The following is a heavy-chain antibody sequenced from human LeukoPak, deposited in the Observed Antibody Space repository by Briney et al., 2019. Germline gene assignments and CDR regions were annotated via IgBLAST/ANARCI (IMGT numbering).Heavy chain of an antibody. V-gene: IGHV4-28*03. D-gene: IGHD3-10*01. CDR3: ARDSKWFGELSPPDY. CDR2: IYYSGSI. CDR1: GYSISSSNW. Sequence: SDTLSLTCAVSGYSISSSNWWGWIRQPPGKGLEWIGYIYYSGSIYYNPSLKSRVTMSVDTSKNQFSLKLSSVTAVDTAVYYCARDSKWFGELSPPDYWGQGTLVTVSS. J-gene: IGHJ4*02.